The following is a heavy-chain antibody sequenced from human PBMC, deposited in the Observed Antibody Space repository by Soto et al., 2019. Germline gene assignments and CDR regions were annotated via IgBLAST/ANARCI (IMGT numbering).Heavy chain of an antibody. CDR1: GFTFSNAW. J-gene: IGHJ5*02. CDR3: TTDESIMITFGGVIVH. CDR2: IKSKTDGGTT. D-gene: IGHD3-16*01. Sequence: GGSLRLSCAASGFTFSNAWMSWVRQAPGKGLEWVGRIKSKTDGGTTDYAAPVKGRFTISRDDSKNTLYLQMNSLKTEDTAVYYCTTDESIMITFGGVIVHWGHGTLVTVSS. V-gene: IGHV3-15*01.